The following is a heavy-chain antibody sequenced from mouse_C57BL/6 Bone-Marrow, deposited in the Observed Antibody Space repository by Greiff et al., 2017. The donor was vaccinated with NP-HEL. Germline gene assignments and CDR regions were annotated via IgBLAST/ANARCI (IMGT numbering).Heavy chain of an antibody. Sequence: QVQLKQSGAELMQPGASVKLSCKATGYTFTGYWIEWVKQRPGHGLEWIGEILPGSGSTNYHEKFKGKATFTTDTSSNTPYLNISSLTPEDSAIYYCATTVASMDYWGQGTSVTVSS. CDR2: ILPGSGST. J-gene: IGHJ4*01. D-gene: IGHD1-1*01. CDR3: ATTVASMDY. CDR1: GYTFTGYW. V-gene: IGHV1-9*01.